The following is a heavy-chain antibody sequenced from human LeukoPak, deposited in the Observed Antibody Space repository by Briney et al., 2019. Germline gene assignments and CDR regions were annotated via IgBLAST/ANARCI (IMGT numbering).Heavy chain of an antibody. D-gene: IGHD6-13*01. V-gene: IGHV3-23*01. Sequence: GGSLRLSCAASGFTFSNYAMSWVRQAPGKGLEWVSSISSSGGSTYYADSVKGQFTISRDSSKNTLYLQMNSLRAEDTAVYYCARGGKYSSSWYDYWGQGTLVTVSS. CDR1: GFTFSNYA. CDR3: ARGGKYSSSWYDY. CDR2: ISSSGGST. J-gene: IGHJ4*02.